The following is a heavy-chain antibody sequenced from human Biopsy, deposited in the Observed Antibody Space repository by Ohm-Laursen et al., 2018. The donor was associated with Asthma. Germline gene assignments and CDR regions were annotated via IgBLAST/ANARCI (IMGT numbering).Heavy chain of an antibody. CDR3: ARGYSGSDRIVYYYSGLEV. D-gene: IGHD5-12*01. J-gene: IGHJ6*02. CDR2: LIPVLGTP. Sequence: GASVKVSCKVSGDSFSNYAISWVRQAPGQGLEWVGGLIPVLGTPDHAQMFEGRVTITADESTSTAYMELSSLSSEDTAVYYCARGYSGSDRIVYYYSGLEVWGQGTTVTVSS. CDR1: GDSFSNYA. V-gene: IGHV1-69*13.